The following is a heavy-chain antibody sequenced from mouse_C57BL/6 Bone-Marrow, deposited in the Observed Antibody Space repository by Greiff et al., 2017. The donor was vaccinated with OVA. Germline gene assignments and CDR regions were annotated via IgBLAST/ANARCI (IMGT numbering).Heavy chain of an antibody. CDR2: IYPRSGNT. D-gene: IGHD1-1*01. J-gene: IGHJ4*01. CDR3: AAIYYYGSSFYYYAMDY. CDR1: GYTFTSYG. Sequence: VQLQESGAELARPGASVKLSRKASGYTFTSYGISWVKQRTGQGLEWIGEIYPRSGNTYYNEKFKGKATLTADKSSSTAYMELRSLTSEDSAVYFCAAIYYYGSSFYYYAMDYWGQGTSVTVSS. V-gene: IGHV1-81*01.